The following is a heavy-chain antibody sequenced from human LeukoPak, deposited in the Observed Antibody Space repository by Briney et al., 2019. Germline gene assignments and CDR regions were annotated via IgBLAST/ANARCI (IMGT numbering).Heavy chain of an antibody. CDR3: ARVEIHSGSSLDY. J-gene: IGHJ4*02. Sequence: ASVTVSFKASGYTFTGYYMHWVRQAPGQGLEWMGWINPNSGGTNYAQKFQGRVTMTRDTSISTAYMELSRLRSDDTAVYYCARVEIHSGSSLDYWGQGTLVTVSS. CDR2: INPNSGGT. CDR1: GYTFTGYY. V-gene: IGHV1-2*02. D-gene: IGHD1-26*01.